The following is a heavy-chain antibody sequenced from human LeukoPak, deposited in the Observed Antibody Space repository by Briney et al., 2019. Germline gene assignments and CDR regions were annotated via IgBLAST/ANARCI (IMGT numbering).Heavy chain of an antibody. CDR1: GGSISTYY. D-gene: IGHD3-22*01. CDR3: AASYYYYSSGPRPYYFDF. Sequence: SETLSLTCTVSGGSISTYYWSWIRQPPGKGLEWIGYIYYSGSTNYNPSLRSRVTISVDTSKNQFSLKLSSVTAADTAVYYCAASYYYYSSGPRPYYFDFWGQGTLVTVSS. V-gene: IGHV4-59*08. J-gene: IGHJ4*02. CDR2: IYYSGST.